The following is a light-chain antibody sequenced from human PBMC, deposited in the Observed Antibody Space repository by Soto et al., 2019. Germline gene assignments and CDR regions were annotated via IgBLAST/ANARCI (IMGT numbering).Light chain of an antibody. J-gene: IGKJ5*01. Sequence: EIVLTQSPGTLSLSPVETPTLSCRASQSVSSSYLAWYQQKPGQAPRLLIYGASSRATGLPDRLSGSGSGPDFTLTISRLEPDDFAVYYCKQYGSSPPIPFGQGTRLE. V-gene: IGKV3-20*01. CDR1: QSVSSSY. CDR3: KQYGSSPPIP. CDR2: GAS.